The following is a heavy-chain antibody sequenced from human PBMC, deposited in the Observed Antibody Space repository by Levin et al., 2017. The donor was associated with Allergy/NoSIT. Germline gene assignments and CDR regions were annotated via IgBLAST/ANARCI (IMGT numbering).Heavy chain of an antibody. J-gene: IGHJ4*02. V-gene: IGHV4-34*01. CDR1: GGSFSGYY. CDR3: ARGKYCSSTSCYSPFSKKQATLDY. CDR2: INHSGST. Sequence: PSETLSLTCAVYGGSFSGYYWSWIRQPPGKGLEWIGEINHSGSTNYNPSLKSRVTISVDTSKNQFSLKLSSVTAADTAVYYCARGKYCSSTSCYSPFSKKQATLDYWGQGTLVTVSS. D-gene: IGHD2-2*01.